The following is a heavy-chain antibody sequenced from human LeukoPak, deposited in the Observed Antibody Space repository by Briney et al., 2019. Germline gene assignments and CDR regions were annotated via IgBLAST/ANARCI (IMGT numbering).Heavy chain of an antibody. CDR3: ARLYGSSWQNRGV. J-gene: IGHJ4*02. Sequence: GESLRISCKGSGYSFTSYWISWVRQMPGKGLEWMGTIDHSDSYTDYSPSFQGHVTISADKSISTAYLQWSSLKASDTAMYYCARLYGSSWQNRGVWGQGTLVTVSS. CDR1: GYSFTSYW. D-gene: IGHD6-13*01. CDR2: IDHSDSYT. V-gene: IGHV5-10-1*01.